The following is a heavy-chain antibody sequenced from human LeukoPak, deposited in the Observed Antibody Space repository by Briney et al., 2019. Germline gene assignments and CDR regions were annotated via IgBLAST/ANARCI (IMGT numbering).Heavy chain of an antibody. J-gene: IGHJ4*02. V-gene: IGHV1-2*02. Sequence: ASVKVSCKASGYTFTGYYMHWVRQAPGQGLEWMGWINPNSGGTNYAQKFQGRVTMTRDTSISTAYMELSRLRSDDTAVYYCARVTLYFDWLLYPTFDYWGQGTLVTVSS. CDR3: ARVTLYFDWLLYPTFDY. CDR1: GYTFTGYY. D-gene: IGHD3-9*01. CDR2: INPNSGGT.